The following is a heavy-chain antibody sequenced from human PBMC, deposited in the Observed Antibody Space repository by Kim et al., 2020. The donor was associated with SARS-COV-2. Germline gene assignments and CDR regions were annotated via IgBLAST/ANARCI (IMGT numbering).Heavy chain of an antibody. CDR2: INAGNGNT. CDR1: GYTFTSYA. V-gene: IGHV1-3*01. D-gene: IGHD3-9*01. CDR3: ARDQTPYDITPLTYYYYGMDV. Sequence: ASVKVSCKASGYTFTSYAMHWVRQAPGQRLEWMGWINAGNGNTKYSQKVQGRVTITRDTSASTAYMELSSLRSEDTAVYYCARDQTPYDITPLTYYYYGMDVWGQGTTVTVSS. J-gene: IGHJ6*02.